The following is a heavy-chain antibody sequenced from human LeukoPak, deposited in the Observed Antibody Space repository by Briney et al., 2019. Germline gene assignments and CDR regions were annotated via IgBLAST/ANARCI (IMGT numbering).Heavy chain of an antibody. CDR2: INGGSGNT. CDR1: GYTFTDYT. V-gene: IGHV1-3*03. J-gene: IGHJ4*02. D-gene: IGHD3-22*01. Sequence: ASVKVSCKASGYTFTDYTMHWLRQAPGQRLDWMGWINGGSGNTKYSPEFQGRVTITRDTSAGTAYMELSSLRSEDMAVYYCANPRYDSSGYYYVDWGQGTLVTVSS. CDR3: ANPRYDSSGYYYVD.